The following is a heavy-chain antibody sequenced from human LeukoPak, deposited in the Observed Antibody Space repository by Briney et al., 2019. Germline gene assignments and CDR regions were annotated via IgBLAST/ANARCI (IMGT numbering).Heavy chain of an antibody. Sequence: ASEKVSCKASGGTFSSYTISWVRQAPGQGLEWMGRIIPILGIANYAQKFQGRVTITADKSTSTAYMELSSLRSEDTAVYYCARIGVIGDYEEVDYWGQGTLVTVSS. J-gene: IGHJ4*02. V-gene: IGHV1-69*02. D-gene: IGHD4-17*01. CDR2: IIPILGIA. CDR1: GGTFSSYT. CDR3: ARIGVIGDYEEVDY.